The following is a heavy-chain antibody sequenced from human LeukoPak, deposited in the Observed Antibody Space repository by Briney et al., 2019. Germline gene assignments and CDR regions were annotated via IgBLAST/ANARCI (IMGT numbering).Heavy chain of an antibody. Sequence: SVKVSCKASGGTFSSYAISWVRQAPGQGLEWMGGIIPIFGTANYAQKFQGRVTITADESTSTAYMELSSLRSEDTAVYYCARTNYSYGTPSMPFDYWGQGTLVTVSS. J-gene: IGHJ4*02. CDR2: IIPIFGTA. D-gene: IGHD5-18*01. CDR3: ARTNYSYGTPSMPFDY. CDR1: GGTFSSYA. V-gene: IGHV1-69*01.